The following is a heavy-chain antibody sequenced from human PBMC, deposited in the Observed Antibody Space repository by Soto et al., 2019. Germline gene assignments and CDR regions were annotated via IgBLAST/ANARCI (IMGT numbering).Heavy chain of an antibody. CDR1: GGSISSYY. J-gene: IGHJ5*02. D-gene: IGHD3-3*01. CDR2: IYYSGST. V-gene: IGHV4-59*08. CDR3: ARLGGHTYYDFWSGYPANWFDP. Sequence: SETLSLTCTASGGSISSYYWSWIRQPPGKGLEWIGYIYYSGSTNYNPSLKSRVTISVDTSKNQFSLKLSSVTAADTAVYYCARLGGHTYYDFWSGYPANWFDPWDQGTLVTDSS.